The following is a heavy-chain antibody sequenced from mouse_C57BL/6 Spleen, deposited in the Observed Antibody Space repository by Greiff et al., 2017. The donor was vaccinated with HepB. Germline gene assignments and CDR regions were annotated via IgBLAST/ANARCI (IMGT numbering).Heavy chain of an antibody. D-gene: IGHD4-1*01. CDR2: ISSGGSYT. V-gene: IGHV5-6*01. CDR1: GFTFSSYG. Sequence: EVKLVESGGDLVKPGGSLKLSCAASGFTFSSYGMSWVRQTPDKRLEWVATISSGGSYTYYPDSVKGRFTISRDNAKNTLYLQMSSLKSEDTAMYYCAQTGTGFDYWGQGTTLTVSS. CDR3: AQTGTGFDY. J-gene: IGHJ2*01.